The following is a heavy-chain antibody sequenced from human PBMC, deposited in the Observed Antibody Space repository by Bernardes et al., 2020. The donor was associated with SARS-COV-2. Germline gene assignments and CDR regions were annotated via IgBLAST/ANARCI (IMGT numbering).Heavy chain of an antibody. CDR3: TKDLRDVHKTRGSFEI. J-gene: IGHJ3*02. CDR2: ISYDGTNK. V-gene: IGHV3-30*18. CDR1: RFTFSSYG. Sequence: GGSLRLSCAASRFTFSSYGMHWVRQAPGKGLEWVAVISYDGTNKYHADSVKGRFTISRDNSKNTPYLQLNSLRTEDTAVYYCTKDLRDVHKTRGSFEIWGQGTMVTVSS. D-gene: IGHD5-12*01.